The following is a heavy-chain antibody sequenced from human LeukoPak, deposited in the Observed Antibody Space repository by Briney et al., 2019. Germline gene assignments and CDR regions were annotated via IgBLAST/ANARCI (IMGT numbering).Heavy chain of an antibody. Sequence: PGGSLRLSCAASGFTFSSYWMSWVRQAPGKGLEWVANIKQDGSEKYYVDSVKGRFTISRDNAKNSLYLQMNSLRAEDTAVYYCARGYGVVITTGGRFDYWGQGTLVTVSS. CDR2: IKQDGSEK. D-gene: IGHD3-22*01. V-gene: IGHV3-7*01. CDR1: GFTFSSYW. J-gene: IGHJ4*02. CDR3: ARGYGVVITTGGRFDY.